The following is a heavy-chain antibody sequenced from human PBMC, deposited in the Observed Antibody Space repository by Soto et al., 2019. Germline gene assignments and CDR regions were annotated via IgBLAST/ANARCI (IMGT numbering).Heavy chain of an antibody. CDR3: AKVGWREKWQWLERGEYYFDY. J-gene: IGHJ4*02. CDR1: GFTFSSYA. V-gene: IGHV3-23*01. Sequence: EVQLLESGGGLVQPGGSLRLSCAASGFTFSSYAMSWVRQAPGKGLEWVSAISGSGGSTYYVDSVKGRFTISRDNSKNTLYLQMNSLRAEDTAVYYCAKVGWREKWQWLERGEYYFDYWGQGTLVTVSS. CDR2: ISGSGGST. D-gene: IGHD6-19*01.